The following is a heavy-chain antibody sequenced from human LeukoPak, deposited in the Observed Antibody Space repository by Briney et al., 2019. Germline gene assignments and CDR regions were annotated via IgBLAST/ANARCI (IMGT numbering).Heavy chain of an antibody. CDR3: ARDGGSGLYYFDY. V-gene: IGHV3-66*01. CDR2: IYSGGST. CDR1: GFTVSSNY. Sequence: PGGSLRLSCAASGFTVSSNYMSWVRQAPGKGLEWVSVIYSGGSTYYADSVKGRFTISRDNSKNTLYLQMNSLRAEDTAVYYCARDGGSGLYYFDYWGQGTLVTVSS. D-gene: IGHD3-10*01. J-gene: IGHJ4*02.